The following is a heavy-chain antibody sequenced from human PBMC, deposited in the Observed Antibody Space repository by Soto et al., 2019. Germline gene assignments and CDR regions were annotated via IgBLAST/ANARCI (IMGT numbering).Heavy chain of an antibody. Sequence: GGSLRLSCAASGFIFENFGMSWVRQAPGKGLEWISSISGSGFKKYYADSVKGWFTISRDNSKSTVYLELNNLSAEDTAVYHCAKNQGVELVPLATVDWFDPWGQGSVVTVSS. V-gene: IGHV3-23*01. CDR3: AKNQGVELVPLATVDWFDP. CDR1: GFIFENFG. J-gene: IGHJ5*02. CDR2: ISGSGFKK. D-gene: IGHD1-26*01.